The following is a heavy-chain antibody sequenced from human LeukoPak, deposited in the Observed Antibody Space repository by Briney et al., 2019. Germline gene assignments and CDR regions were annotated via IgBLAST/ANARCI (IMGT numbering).Heavy chain of an antibody. J-gene: IGHJ6*02. CDR1: GASISSYY. CDR2: IYYSGTT. D-gene: IGHD3-22*01. V-gene: IGHV4-59*08. Sequence: SETLSLTCTVSGASISSYYWSWIRQPPGKGLEGIGDIYYSGTTYYNPSLESRVTISLDTSKNQFPLKLSSVTAADTAMYYCARLPLYHYESDDYGTDVWGQGTTVTVSS. CDR3: ARLPLYHYESDDYGTDV.